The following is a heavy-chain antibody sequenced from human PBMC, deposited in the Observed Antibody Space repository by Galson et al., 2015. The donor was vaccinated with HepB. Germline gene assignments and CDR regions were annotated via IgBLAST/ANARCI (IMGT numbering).Heavy chain of an antibody. D-gene: IGHD1-14*01. Sequence: AISGDSVSNSSAAWNWIRQSPSRGLEWLGRTYYRSKWYNEYVVSVRGRITINPDTSKNQFSLQLNSVSPEDTAVYYCARDEEIRNAFEYWGQGTLVTVSS. CDR1: GDSVSNSSAA. J-gene: IGHJ4*02. CDR3: ARDEEIRNAFEY. V-gene: IGHV6-1*01. CDR2: TYYRSKWYN.